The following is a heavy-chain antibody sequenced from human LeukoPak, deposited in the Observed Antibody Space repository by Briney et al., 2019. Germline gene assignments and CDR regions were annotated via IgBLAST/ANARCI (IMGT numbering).Heavy chain of an antibody. V-gene: IGHV3-30*02. D-gene: IGHD3-3*01. CDR3: AKDRHYYDFWSGSDGDAFDI. Sequence: GGSLRLSCAASGFTFSSYGMHWVRQAPGKGLEWVAFIRYDGSNKYYANSVKGRFTISRGNSKNTLYLQMNSLRAEDTAVYYCAKDRHYYDFWSGSDGDAFDIWGQGTMVTVSS. CDR2: IRYDGSNK. CDR1: GFTFSSYG. J-gene: IGHJ3*02.